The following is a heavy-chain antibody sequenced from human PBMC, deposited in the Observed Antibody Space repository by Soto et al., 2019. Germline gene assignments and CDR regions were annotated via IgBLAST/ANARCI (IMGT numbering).Heavy chain of an antibody. CDR2: ILPILGIA. D-gene: IGHD2-2*01. V-gene: IGHV1-69*02. J-gene: IGHJ2*01. CDR1: GGTFSSYP. Sequence: QVQLVQSGAEVKKPGSSVTFSCKASGGTFSSYPISWVRQAPGQGLEWMGRILPILGIANYAQRFPGRVTITADKSTSTADLERSSRRAEDTAVYYCARSAKRDIVAAQADHPGWYFDLWCRGSPVTVST. CDR3: ARSAKRDIVAAQADHPGWYFDL.